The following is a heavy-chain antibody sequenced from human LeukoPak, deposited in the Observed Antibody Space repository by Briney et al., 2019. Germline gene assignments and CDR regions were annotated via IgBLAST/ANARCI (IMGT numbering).Heavy chain of an antibody. CDR2: INPKSGGR. V-gene: IGHV1-2*02. CDR3: ATGERLVPAAMWFDY. D-gene: IGHD2-2*01. CDR1: GYTFTDYY. J-gene: IGHJ4*02. Sequence: ASVKVSCKASGYTFTDYYMHWVRQAPGQGLVWIAWINPKSGGRSYAQRFQGRVTMTRDTSISTAYMELSRLRSDDTAVYYCATGERLVPAAMWFDYWGQGTLVTVSS.